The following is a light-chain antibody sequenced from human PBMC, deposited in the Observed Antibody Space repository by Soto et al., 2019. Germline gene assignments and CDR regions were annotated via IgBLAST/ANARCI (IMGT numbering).Light chain of an antibody. CDR3: QQYDNLPLT. J-gene: IGKJ3*01. CDR2: DAS. CDR1: QDISNY. Sequence: DIQMTQSPSSLSASVGDRVTITCQASQDISNYLNWYQQKPGKAPKLLIYDASNLETGVPSRFSGSVSGTDFTFTISSLQPEDIATSYCQQYDNLPLTFGPGTKVDIK. V-gene: IGKV1-33*01.